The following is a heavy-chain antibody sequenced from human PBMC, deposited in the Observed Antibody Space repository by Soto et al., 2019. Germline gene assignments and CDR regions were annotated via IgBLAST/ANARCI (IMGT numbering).Heavy chain of an antibody. CDR3: AREGSSGRGGMDV. CDR1: GFTFSSYG. Sequence: PGGSLRLSCAASGFTFSSYGMHWVRQAPGKGLEWVAVIWYDGSNKYYADSVKGRFTISRDNSKNTLYLQMNSLRAEDTAVYYCAREGSSGRGGMDVWGQGTTVTVSS. J-gene: IGHJ6*02. V-gene: IGHV3-33*01. CDR2: IWYDGSNK. D-gene: IGHD3-22*01.